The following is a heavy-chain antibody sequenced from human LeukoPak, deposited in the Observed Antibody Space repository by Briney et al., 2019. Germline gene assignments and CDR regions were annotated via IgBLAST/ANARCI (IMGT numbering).Heavy chain of an antibody. D-gene: IGHD5-12*01. CDR3: AAGGWLHPFDY. V-gene: IGHV4-39*01. CDR2: IYYSGST. CDR1: GGSISSSSYY. Sequence: SETLSLTCTVSGGSISSSSYYWGWIRQPPGKGLEWIGSIYYSGSTYYNPSLKSRVTISVDTSKNQFSLKLSSVTAADTAVYYCAAGGWLHPFDYWGQGTLVTVSS. J-gene: IGHJ4*02.